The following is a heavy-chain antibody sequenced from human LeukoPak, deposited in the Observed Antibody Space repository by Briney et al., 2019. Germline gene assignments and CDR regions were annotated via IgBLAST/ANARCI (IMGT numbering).Heavy chain of an antibody. Sequence: SVKVSCKASGGTFSSYAISWVRQAPGQGLEWMGGIIPIFGTANYAQKFQGRVTITADESTSTAYMELSSLRSEDTAVYYCASLMYYYDSSGYSGQFDPWGQGTLVTVSS. D-gene: IGHD3-22*01. CDR1: GGTFSSYA. CDR2: IIPIFGTA. J-gene: IGHJ5*02. V-gene: IGHV1-69*01. CDR3: ASLMYYYDSSGYSGQFDP.